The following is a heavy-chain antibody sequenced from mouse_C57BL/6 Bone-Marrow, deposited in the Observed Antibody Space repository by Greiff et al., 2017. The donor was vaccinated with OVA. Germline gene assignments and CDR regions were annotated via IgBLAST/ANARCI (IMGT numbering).Heavy chain of an antibody. CDR2: INPNNGGT. Sequence: EVKLMESGPELVKPGASVKMSCKASGYTFTDYNMHWVKQSHGKSLEWIGYINPNNGGTSYNQKFKGKATLTVNKSSSTAYMELRSLTSEDSAVYYCAREAAQVPYYAMDYWGQGTSVTVSS. D-gene: IGHD3-2*02. V-gene: IGHV1-22*01. CDR3: AREAAQVPYYAMDY. J-gene: IGHJ4*01. CDR1: GYTFTDYN.